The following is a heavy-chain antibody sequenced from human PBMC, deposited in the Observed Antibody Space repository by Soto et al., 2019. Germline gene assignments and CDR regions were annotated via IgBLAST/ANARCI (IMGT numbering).Heavy chain of an antibody. D-gene: IGHD5-18*01. CDR2: ISYDGNNK. Sequence: GGSLRLSCEASGFIFSDFGMHWVRQAPGKGLEWVAVISYDGNNKYYAQSVKGRFTISRDISKNTLFLNMDSLRPEDTSVYHCLMGDLDTAVVNSPDACDFWGPGTM. V-gene: IGHV3-30*03. CDR3: LMGDLDTAVVNSPDACDF. J-gene: IGHJ3*01. CDR1: GFIFSDFG.